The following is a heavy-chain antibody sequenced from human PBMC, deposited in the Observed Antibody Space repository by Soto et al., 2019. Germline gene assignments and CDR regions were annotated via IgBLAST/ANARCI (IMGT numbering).Heavy chain of an antibody. Sequence: GGSLRLSCAASGFMLGDYGMHWVRQAPGKGLGWVSGISWNSGSIGYAASVQGRFTISRDNAKNSLYLQMNSLRPDDTAFYYCAKDYLTAGYNSGWYDHWGQGALVTVSS. V-gene: IGHV3-9*01. D-gene: IGHD6-19*01. CDR2: ISWNSGSI. J-gene: IGHJ5*02. CDR1: GFMLGDYG. CDR3: AKDYLTAGYNSGWYDH.